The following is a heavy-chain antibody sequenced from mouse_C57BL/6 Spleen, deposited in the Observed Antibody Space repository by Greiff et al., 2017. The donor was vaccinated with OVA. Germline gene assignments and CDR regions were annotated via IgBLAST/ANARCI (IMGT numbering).Heavy chain of an antibody. V-gene: IGHV1-7*01. Sequence: QVQLKESGAELAKPGASVKLSCKASGYTFTSYWMHWVKQRPGQGLEWIGYINPSSGYTKYNQKFKDKATLTADKSSSTAYMQLSSLTYEDSSVYYCARDSSGYVGIAMDYWGQGTSVTVSS. CDR2: INPSSGYT. D-gene: IGHD3-2*02. CDR1: GYTFTSYW. CDR3: ARDSSGYVGIAMDY. J-gene: IGHJ4*01.